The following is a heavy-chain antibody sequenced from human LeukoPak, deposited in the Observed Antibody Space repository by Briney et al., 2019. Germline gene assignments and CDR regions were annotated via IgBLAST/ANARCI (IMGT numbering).Heavy chain of an antibody. CDR2: ISSSSSYI. J-gene: IGHJ3*02. CDR3: AREWIQLWYHGGFDI. V-gene: IGHV3-21*01. CDR1: GFTFSSYS. Sequence: GGSLRLSCAASGFTFSSYSMNWVRQAPGKGLEWVSSISSSSSYIYYADSVKGRFTISRDNAKNSLYLQMNSLRAEDTAVYYCAREWIQLWYHGGFDIWGQGTMVTVSS. D-gene: IGHD5-18*01.